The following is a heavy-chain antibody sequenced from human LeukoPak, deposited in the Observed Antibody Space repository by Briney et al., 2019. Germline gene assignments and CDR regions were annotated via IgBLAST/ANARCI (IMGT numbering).Heavy chain of an antibody. J-gene: IGHJ4*02. Sequence: GGSLRLSCAASGFTFSSYAMSWVRQAPGKGLEWVSAISGSGGSTYYADSVKGRFTISRDNAKNTLYLQMNSLRDEDTAVYYCARDWFHAIDYWGQGTLVTVSS. D-gene: IGHD2/OR15-2a*01. CDR2: ISGSGGST. CDR1: GFTFSSYA. CDR3: ARDWFHAIDY. V-gene: IGHV3-23*01.